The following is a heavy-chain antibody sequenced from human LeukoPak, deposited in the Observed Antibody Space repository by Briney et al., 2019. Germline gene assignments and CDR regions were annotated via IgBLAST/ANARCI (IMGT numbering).Heavy chain of an antibody. Sequence: PPGTLSLTCAVSGGSISSDNWWSWVRQPPGKGLEWIGKIYHSGSTNYNPSLQSRVTISVDKSNNHFSLRLTSVTAADTAVYYCATNGWYCLDHWGQGALVTVSS. CDR3: ATNGWYCLDH. CDR1: GGSISSDNW. D-gene: IGHD6-19*01. CDR2: IYHSGST. J-gene: IGHJ1*01. V-gene: IGHV4-4*03.